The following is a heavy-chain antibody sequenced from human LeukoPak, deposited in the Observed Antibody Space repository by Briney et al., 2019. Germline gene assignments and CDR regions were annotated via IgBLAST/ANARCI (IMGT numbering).Heavy chain of an antibody. Sequence: PSETLSLTCTVSGGSISSSSYYWGWRRQPPGKGLEWIGSIYYSGSTYYNPSLKSRVTISVDTSKNQFSLKLSSVTAADTAVYYCARDWGGLLNYWGQGTLVTVSS. J-gene: IGHJ4*02. D-gene: IGHD1-26*01. CDR1: GGSISSSSYY. CDR3: ARDWGGLLNY. V-gene: IGHV4-39*07. CDR2: IYYSGST.